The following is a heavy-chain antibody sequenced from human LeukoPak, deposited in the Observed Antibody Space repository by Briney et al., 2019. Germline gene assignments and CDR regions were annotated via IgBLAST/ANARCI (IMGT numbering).Heavy chain of an antibody. D-gene: IGHD3-10*01. V-gene: IGHV3-21*01. CDR1: GFTFSSYS. Sequence: GGSLRLSCAASGFTFSSYSMNWVRQAPGKGLEWVSSISSSSSYIYYADSVKGRFTISRDNAKNSLYLQMNSLRAEDTAVYYCARDFLTVRGVIPYWGQGTLVTVSS. CDR2: ISSSSSYI. CDR3: ARDFLTVRGVIPY. J-gene: IGHJ4*02.